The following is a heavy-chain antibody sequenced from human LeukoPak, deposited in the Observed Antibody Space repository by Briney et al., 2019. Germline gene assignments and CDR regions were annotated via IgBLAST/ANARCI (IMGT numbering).Heavy chain of an antibody. Sequence: GGSLRLSCAASGFTFRSYWMHWVRQAPGKGLVWVSRINSDGSSTSYADSVKGRFTISRDNAKNTLYLQMNSLRAEDTAVYYCAPMADYDFWSGYKNYFDYWGQGTLVTVSS. CDR1: GFTFRSYW. D-gene: IGHD3-3*01. V-gene: IGHV3-74*01. CDR3: APMADYDFWSGYKNYFDY. CDR2: INSDGSST. J-gene: IGHJ4*02.